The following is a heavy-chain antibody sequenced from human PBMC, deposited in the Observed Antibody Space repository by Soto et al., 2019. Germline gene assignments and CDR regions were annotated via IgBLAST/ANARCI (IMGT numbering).Heavy chain of an antibody. J-gene: IGHJ5*02. Sequence: QVQLVESGGGVVQAGRSLRLSCAASGFNFRSYAIHWVRQAPGKGLEWVAVISYDGSLEYYADSVKGRFTISRDNSKNTQYLQMNSLREEDTAVYYCASAAQTNSWNWLDPWGQGTLVTVSS. CDR1: GFNFRSYA. CDR2: ISYDGSLE. V-gene: IGHV3-30*04. D-gene: IGHD6-13*01. CDR3: ASAAQTNSWNWLDP.